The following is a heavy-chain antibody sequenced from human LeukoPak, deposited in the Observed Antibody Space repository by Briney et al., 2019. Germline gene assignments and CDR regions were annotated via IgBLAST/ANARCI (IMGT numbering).Heavy chain of an antibody. Sequence: ASVKVSCKASGYTFTGYYMHWVRQAPGQGLEWMGWINPNSGGTNYAQKFQGRVTMTRDTSIRTAYMELSRLRSDDTAVYYCARDSHIVGATYYFGYWGQGTLVTVSS. CDR2: INPNSGGT. J-gene: IGHJ4*02. V-gene: IGHV1-2*02. CDR3: ARDSHIVGATYYFGY. D-gene: IGHD1-26*01. CDR1: GYTFTGYY.